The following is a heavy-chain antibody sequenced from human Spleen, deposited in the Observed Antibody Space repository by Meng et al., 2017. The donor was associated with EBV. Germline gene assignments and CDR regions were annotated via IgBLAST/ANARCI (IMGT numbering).Heavy chain of an antibody. CDR1: GVFIGSGDYY. CDR3: ARDLNSHSSGYYSNWFDP. J-gene: IGHJ5*02. D-gene: IGHD3-22*01. V-gene: IGHV4-39*07. Sequence: HLPLQESGPGLEKPSETLSLTCTVSGVFIGSGDYYWGWIRQPPGKGLEWIGNIYYSGRTYDNPSLTSRVTMSVDTSKNQFSLKLSSVTAADTAVYYCARDLNSHSSGYYSNWFDPWGQGTLVTVSS. CDR2: IYYSGRT.